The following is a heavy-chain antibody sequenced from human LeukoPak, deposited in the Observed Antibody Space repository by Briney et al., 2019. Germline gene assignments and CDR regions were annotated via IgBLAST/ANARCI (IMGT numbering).Heavy chain of an antibody. J-gene: IGHJ6*02. CDR1: GGTFSSYA. CDR2: FFPIFGTA. V-gene: IGHV1-69*13. Sequence: SVKVSCKASGGTFSSYAISWVRQAPGQGLEWMGGFFPIFGTANYAQKFQGRVTITADESTSTAYMELSSLRSEDTAVYYCARDRELWAPGYYYGMDVWGQGTTVTVSS. D-gene: IGHD1-26*01. CDR3: ARDRELWAPGYYYGMDV.